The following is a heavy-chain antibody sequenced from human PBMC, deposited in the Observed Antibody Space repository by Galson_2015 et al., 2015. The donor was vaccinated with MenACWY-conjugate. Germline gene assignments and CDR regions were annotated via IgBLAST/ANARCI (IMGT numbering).Heavy chain of an antibody. V-gene: IGHV1-46*03. CDR3: AKDGGSGTYYFDY. CDR1: GYTFTNDY. D-gene: IGHD1-26*01. Sequence: SVKVSCKASGYTFTNDYMHWIRQAPGQGLEWMGMINPRGDSTTYAQNFQGRLIMTRDTSTSTVYMELSSLSSQDTAMYYCAKDGGSGTYYFDYWAQGTHVTVSS. J-gene: IGHJ4*02. CDR2: INPRGDST.